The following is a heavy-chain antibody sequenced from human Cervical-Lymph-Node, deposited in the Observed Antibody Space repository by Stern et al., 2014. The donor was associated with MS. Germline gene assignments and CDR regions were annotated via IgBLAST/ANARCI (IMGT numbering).Heavy chain of an antibody. J-gene: IGHJ6*04. D-gene: IGHD4-11*01. CDR2: ITTCRPTI. V-gene: IGHV3-11*01. CDR3: ARDYDYRSPCGLDV. Sequence: VQLLESGGGLVKPGGTLRLSCAASGFTFSETYMTWFRHAPGKGLEWISDITTCRPTIYYAASVTGRFTITSDNARDSLYLQINSLRAEYTAVYYCARDYDYRSPCGLDVWGGGTTVIVSS. CDR1: GFTFSETY.